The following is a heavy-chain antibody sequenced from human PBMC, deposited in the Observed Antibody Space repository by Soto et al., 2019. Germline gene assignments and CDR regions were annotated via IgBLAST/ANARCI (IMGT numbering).Heavy chain of an antibody. Sequence: SETLSLTCTVSGGSISSSSYYWGWIRQPPGKGLGWIGSIYYSGSTYYNPSLKSRVTISVDTSKNQFSLKLSSVTAADTAVYYCAKGGSGSYSNAFDIWGQGTMVTVSS. D-gene: IGHD3-10*01. V-gene: IGHV4-39*01. CDR1: GGSISSSSYY. CDR3: AKGGSGSYSNAFDI. CDR2: IYYSGST. J-gene: IGHJ3*02.